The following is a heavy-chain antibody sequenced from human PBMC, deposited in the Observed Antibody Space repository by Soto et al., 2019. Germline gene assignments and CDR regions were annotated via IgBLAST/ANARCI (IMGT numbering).Heavy chain of an antibody. Sequence: PGGSLRLSCAASGFTFSSYAMSWVRQAPGKGLEWVSAISSSRGNIYYADSVKGRFTISRDNAKNSLYLQMNSLRAEDTAVYYCARDGLPNYDFWSGYQIDYWGQGTLVTVSS. CDR3: ARDGLPNYDFWSGYQIDY. CDR2: ISSSRGNI. CDR1: GFTFSSYA. D-gene: IGHD3-3*01. J-gene: IGHJ4*02. V-gene: IGHV3-21*01.